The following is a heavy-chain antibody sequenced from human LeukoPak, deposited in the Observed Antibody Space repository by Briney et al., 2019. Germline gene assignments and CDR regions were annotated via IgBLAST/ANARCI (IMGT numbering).Heavy chain of an antibody. Sequence: PSETLSLTCTVSGGSISSSSYYWGWIRQPPGKGLEWIGSIYYSGSTYYNPSLKSRVTISVDTSKNQFSLKLTSVTAADTAVYYCATWGVVGAIDAFDIWGQGTMVTVSS. CDR2: IYYSGST. V-gene: IGHV4-39*07. D-gene: IGHD1-26*01. CDR1: GGSISSSSYY. J-gene: IGHJ3*02. CDR3: ATWGVVGAIDAFDI.